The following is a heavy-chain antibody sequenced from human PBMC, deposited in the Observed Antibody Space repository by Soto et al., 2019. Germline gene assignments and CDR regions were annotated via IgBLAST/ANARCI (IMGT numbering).Heavy chain of an antibody. CDR3: ARELVLENSDDWEDGFDI. Sequence: QVKLMESGGGIVQPGKSLRLSCAASGFTFSSYGMNWVRQAPGKGLEWAAFITYAGSDKYYADSVKGRFTISRDNSKNILYLKMKGMRAEDTAIYYCARELVLENSDDWEDGFDIWGQGTLVTVSS. CDR2: ITYAGSDK. V-gene: IGHV3-33*05. D-gene: IGHD3-3*01. J-gene: IGHJ3*02. CDR1: GFTFSSYG.